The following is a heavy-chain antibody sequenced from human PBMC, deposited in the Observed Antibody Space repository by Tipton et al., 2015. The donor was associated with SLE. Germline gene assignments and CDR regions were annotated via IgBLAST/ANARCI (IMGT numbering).Heavy chain of an antibody. CDR1: GGSISSHY. CDR2: IYYSGST. J-gene: IGHJ3*02. V-gene: IGHV4-59*11. Sequence: TLSLTCTVSGGSISSHYWSWIRQPPGKGLEWIGYIYYSGSTNHNPSLKSRVTVSVDTSKNQFSLKLRSVTAADTAVYYCARGGDYGSLGYDAFDIWGQGTMVIVSS. D-gene: IGHD4-17*01. CDR3: ARGGDYGSLGYDAFDI.